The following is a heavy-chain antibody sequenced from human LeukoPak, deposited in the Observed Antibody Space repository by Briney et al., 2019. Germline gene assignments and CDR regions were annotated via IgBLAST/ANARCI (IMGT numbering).Heavy chain of an antibody. V-gene: IGHV1-46*01. CDR1: GYTFTSYY. J-gene: IGHJ4*02. CDR2: INPSGGST. Sequence: ASVKVSCKASGYTFTSYYMHWVRQAPGQGLEWMGIINPSGGSTSYAQKFQGRVTMTRDTSTSTVYMELSSLRSEDTAVYYCARDAGRGYSYSASMFFDYWGQGTLVTVSS. D-gene: IGHD5-18*01. CDR3: ARDAGRGYSYSASMFFDY.